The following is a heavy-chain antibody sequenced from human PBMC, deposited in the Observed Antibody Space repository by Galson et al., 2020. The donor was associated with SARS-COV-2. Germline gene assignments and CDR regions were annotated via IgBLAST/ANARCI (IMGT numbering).Heavy chain of an antibody. V-gene: IGHV3-30*18. CDR1: GFTFSSYG. D-gene: IGHD5-12*01. J-gene: IGHJ5*02. CDR3: AKDQVATILTAVDP. CDR2: ISYDGSNK. Sequence: GESLKISCAASGFTFSSYGMHWVRQAPGKGPEWVAVISYDGSNKYYADSVKGRFTISRDNSKNTLYLQMNSLRAEDTAVYYCAKDQVATILTAVDPWGQGTLVTVSS.